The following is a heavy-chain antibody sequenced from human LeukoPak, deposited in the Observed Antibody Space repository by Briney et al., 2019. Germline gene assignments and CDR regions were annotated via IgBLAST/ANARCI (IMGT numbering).Heavy chain of an antibody. V-gene: IGHV1-46*01. CDR1: GYTFTSYY. D-gene: IGHD3-22*01. CDR2: INPSGGST. Sequence: ASVKVSCKASGYTFTSYYMHWVRQAPGQGLEWMGIINPSGGSTSYAQKFQGRVTMTRDTSTSTVYMELSSLRSEDTAVYYCARLPGPFFDSSGYYHYYYFYGMDVWGQGTTVTVSS. CDR3: ARLPGPFFDSSGYYHYYYFYGMDV. J-gene: IGHJ6*02.